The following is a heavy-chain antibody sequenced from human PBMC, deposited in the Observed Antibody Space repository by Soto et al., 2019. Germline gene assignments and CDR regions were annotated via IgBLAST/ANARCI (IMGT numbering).Heavy chain of an antibody. D-gene: IGHD4-17*01. V-gene: IGHV4-39*01. CDR2: IYYSGST. Sequence: SEILSLTCTVSGGSISSSSYYWGWIRQPPGKGLEWIGSIYYSGSTYYNPSLKSRVTISVDTSKNQFSLKLSSVTAADTAVYYCARLDYGDYETDYWGQGTLVTV. CDR1: GGSISSSSYY. J-gene: IGHJ4*02. CDR3: ARLDYGDYETDY.